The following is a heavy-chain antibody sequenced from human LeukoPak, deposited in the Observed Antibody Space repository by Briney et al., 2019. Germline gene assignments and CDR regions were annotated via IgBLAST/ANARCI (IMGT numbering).Heavy chain of an antibody. D-gene: IGHD2-21*01. V-gene: IGHV3-21*01. CDR3: ARELRQVIWGFFDY. J-gene: IGHJ4*02. Sequence: GGSLRLSCAASGFTFSSYNMNWVRQAPGKGLEWVSSISSSSSYINYADSVKGRFTISRDNAKNSLYLQMNSLRAEDTAVYYCARELRQVIWGFFDYWGQGALVTVSS. CDR1: GFTFSSYN. CDR2: ISSSSSYI.